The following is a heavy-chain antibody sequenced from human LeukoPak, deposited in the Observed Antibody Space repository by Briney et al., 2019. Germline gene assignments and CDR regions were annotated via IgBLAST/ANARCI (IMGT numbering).Heavy chain of an antibody. D-gene: IGHD6-13*01. CDR1: GGSISSGSYY. J-gene: IGHJ4*02. Sequence: PSQTLSLTCTVSGGSISSGSYYWSWIRQPPGKGLEWIGYIYSSGSTNYNPSLKGRVTMSVDTSKNQFSMKLNSVTAADTAVYYCARDLVAAAGTDYWGQGTLVTVSS. V-gene: IGHV4-61*01. CDR2: IYSSGST. CDR3: ARDLVAAAGTDY.